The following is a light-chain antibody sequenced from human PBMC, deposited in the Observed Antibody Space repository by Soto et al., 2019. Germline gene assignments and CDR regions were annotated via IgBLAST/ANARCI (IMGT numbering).Light chain of an antibody. CDR3: QQYGSSPWT. CDR2: GAS. V-gene: IGKV3-20*01. CDR1: QSVSSNY. J-gene: IGKJ1*01. Sequence: EIVLTQSPGTLSLSPGERATLSCRASQSVSSNYLAWYQQKPGQAPRLLIYGASSRATGIPDRFSGSGSATDFTLTISRLDPEDFAVYYCQQYGSSPWTFGQGTKVDVK.